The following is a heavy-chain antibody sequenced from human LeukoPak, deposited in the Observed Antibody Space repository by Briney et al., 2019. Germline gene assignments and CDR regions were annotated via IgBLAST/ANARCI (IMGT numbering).Heavy chain of an antibody. Sequence: GRSLRLSCAASGFTFSSYAMHWVRQAPGKGLEWVAVISYDGSNKYYADSVKGRFTISRDNSKNTLFLQMNSLRPEDTAVYYCAKDLYNNYPDSWGQGTLVTVSS. J-gene: IGHJ4*02. D-gene: IGHD1-14*01. V-gene: IGHV3-30-3*01. CDR1: GFTFSSYA. CDR3: AKDLYNNYPDS. CDR2: ISYDGSNK.